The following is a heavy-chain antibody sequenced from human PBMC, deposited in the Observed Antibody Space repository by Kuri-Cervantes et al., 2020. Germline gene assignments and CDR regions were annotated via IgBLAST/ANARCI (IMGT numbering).Heavy chain of an antibody. CDR2: MNPNSGNT. D-gene: IGHD6-13*01. V-gene: IGHV1-8*02. CDR1: GYTFTSYG. Sequence: ASVKVSCKASGYTFTSYGINWVRQATGQGLEWMGWMNPNSGNTGYAQKFQGRVTMTRNTSISTAYMELSSLRSEDTAVYYCARGGHIAAAGGWFDPWGQGTLVTVSS. CDR3: ARGGHIAAAGGWFDP. J-gene: IGHJ5*02.